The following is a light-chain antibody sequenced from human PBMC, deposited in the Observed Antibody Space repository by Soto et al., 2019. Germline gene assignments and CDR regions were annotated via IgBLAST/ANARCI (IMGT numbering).Light chain of an antibody. CDR1: QSVSSAY. CDR3: QRCGSSSAWT. V-gene: IGKV3-20*01. J-gene: IGKJ1*01. CDR2: GAS. Sequence: EIVLTQSPGTLSLSPGERATLSCRASQSVSSAYLAWYQHKPGQPPTLLIYGASSRVTGIPDRFSGSGPGTDLTLLISGLEPEDFAVYYCQRCGSSSAWTCGQGIKVEIK.